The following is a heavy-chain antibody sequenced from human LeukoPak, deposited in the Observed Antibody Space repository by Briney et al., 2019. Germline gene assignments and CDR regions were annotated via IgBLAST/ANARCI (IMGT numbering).Heavy chain of an antibody. CDR3: ASYYDSSGYDY. CDR2: IYTSEST. V-gene: IGHV4-61*02. D-gene: IGHD3-22*01. J-gene: IGHJ4*02. CDR1: GGSISSGSYY. Sequence: PSQTLSLTCTVSGGSISSGSYYWSWIRQPAGKGLEGIGRIYTSESTNYNPSLKSRVTISVDTSKNQFSLKLSSVTAADTAVYYCASYYDSSGYDYWGQGTLVTVSS.